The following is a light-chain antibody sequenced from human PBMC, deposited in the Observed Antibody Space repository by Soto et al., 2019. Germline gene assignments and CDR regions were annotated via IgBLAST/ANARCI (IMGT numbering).Light chain of an antibody. CDR1: QSVSSSY. V-gene: IGKV3-20*01. Sequence: EIVLTQSPGTLSLSPGERATLSCRASQSVSSSYLAWYQQKPGQAPRLLIYGASSRATGIPDRFSGSGSGSALPLTISKLEPEDFAVYYCQQYGSSPPYTFGQGTKLEIK. CDR3: QQYGSSPPYT. J-gene: IGKJ2*01. CDR2: GAS.